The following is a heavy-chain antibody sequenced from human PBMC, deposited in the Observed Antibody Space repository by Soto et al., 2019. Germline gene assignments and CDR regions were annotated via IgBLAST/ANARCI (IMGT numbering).Heavy chain of an antibody. CDR3: AREIACYYGSGRYYNNPYYYYMDV. V-gene: IGHV1-2*04. CDR1: GYTFTGYY. Sequence: QVQLVQSGAEVKKPGASVKVSCKASGYTFTGYYMHWVRQAPGQGLEWMGWINPNSGGTNYAQKFQGWVTMTRDTSISTAYMELRRLRSDDTAVYYCAREIACYYGSGRYYNNPYYYYMDVWGKGTTLTVSS. CDR2: INPNSGGT. D-gene: IGHD3-10*01. J-gene: IGHJ6*03.